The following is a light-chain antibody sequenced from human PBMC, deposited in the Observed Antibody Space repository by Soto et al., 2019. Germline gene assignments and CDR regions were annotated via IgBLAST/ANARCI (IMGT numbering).Light chain of an antibody. CDR1: SVDVGDYNS. CDR3: SSYSHSPPSYV. CDR2: HVT. Sequence: QSVLTQPASVSGSPGQSITISCTGSSVDVGDYNSVSWYQQHPGKAPKVMIYHVTIRASVVSNRFSGSKSGNTASLTISALQAEDEADYYCSSYSHSPPSYVFGTGTQVTVL. J-gene: IGLJ1*01. V-gene: IGLV2-14*03.